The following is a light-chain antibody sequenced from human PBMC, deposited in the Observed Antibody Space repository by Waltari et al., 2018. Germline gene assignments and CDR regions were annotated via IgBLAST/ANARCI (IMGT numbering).Light chain of an antibody. CDR1: HGIGNN. J-gene: IGKJ3*01. CDR2: RAS. CDR3: QQGYSYPVT. Sequence: DIQMTQSPSSLSASVGDTVTITCQASHGIGNNLNWYQQTPVKAPKFLICRASNLQSGIPSRFSGSGSGTDFTLTINSLQPEDFERYYCQQGYSYPVTFGPGTKLDI. V-gene: IGKV1-16*01.